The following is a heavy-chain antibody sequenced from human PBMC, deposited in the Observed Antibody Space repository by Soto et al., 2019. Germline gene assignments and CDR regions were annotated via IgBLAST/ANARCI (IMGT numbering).Heavy chain of an antibody. CDR1: GYTFTSYG. Sequence: QVQLVQSGAEVKKPGASVKVSCKASGYTFTSYGISWVRQAPGQGLEWMGWISAYNGNTNYAQKLQGRVTMTTDTSTSTEYMETRRLRSDVTAVYYCARDLNVYDFWSGYSYFDSWGQGTLVTVSS. D-gene: IGHD3-3*01. J-gene: IGHJ4*02. CDR2: ISAYNGNT. CDR3: ARDLNVYDFWSGYSYFDS. V-gene: IGHV1-18*01.